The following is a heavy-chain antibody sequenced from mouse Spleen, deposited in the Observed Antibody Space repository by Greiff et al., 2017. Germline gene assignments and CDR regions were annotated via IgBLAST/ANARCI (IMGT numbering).Heavy chain of an antibody. CDR2: ISSGGSYT. CDR1: GFTFSSYG. V-gene: IGHV5-6*01. CDR3: ARRRTGTEYFDY. D-gene: IGHD4-1*01. Sequence: EVQLVESGGDLVKPGGSLKLSCAASGFTFSSYGMSWVRQTPDKRLEWVATISSGGSYTYYPDSVKGRFTISRDNAKNTLYLQMSSLKSEDTAMYYCARRRTGTEYFDYWGQGTTLTVSS. J-gene: IGHJ2*01.